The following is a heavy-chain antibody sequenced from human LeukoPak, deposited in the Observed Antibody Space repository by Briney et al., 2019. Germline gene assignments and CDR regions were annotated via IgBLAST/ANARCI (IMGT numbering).Heavy chain of an antibody. Sequence: SETLSLTCTVSGGSISSSSYYWGWIRQPPGKGLEWIGSIYHSGSTYYNPSLKSRVTISVDTSKNQFSLKLSSVTAADTAVYYCARALVVVAAIPFDYWGQGTLVTVSS. CDR1: GGSISSSSYY. CDR2: IYHSGST. D-gene: IGHD2-15*01. V-gene: IGHV4-39*07. J-gene: IGHJ4*02. CDR3: ARALVVVAAIPFDY.